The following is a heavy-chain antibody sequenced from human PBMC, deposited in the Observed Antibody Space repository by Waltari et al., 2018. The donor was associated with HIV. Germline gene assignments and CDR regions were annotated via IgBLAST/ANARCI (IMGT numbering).Heavy chain of an antibody. D-gene: IGHD2-21*01. CDR2: KYYSGSS. CDR3: ATSEDGYRFDY. J-gene: IGHJ4*02. CDR1: AGAIYY. V-gene: IGHV4-59*01. Sequence: QVQLQESGPGLVTPSETLSLTCSVSAGAIYYWGWIRQPPGKGLEWIAYKYYSGSSNYNPSLYSRVTISEDTSKNQLSLSLTSVTAADTAVYYCATSEDGYRFDYWGQGTLVTVAS.